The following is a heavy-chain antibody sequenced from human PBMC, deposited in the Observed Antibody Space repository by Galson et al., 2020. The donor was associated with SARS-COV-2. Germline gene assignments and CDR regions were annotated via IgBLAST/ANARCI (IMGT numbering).Heavy chain of an antibody. CDR3: ARENWYYDY. CDR2: IYPNSGDT. J-gene: IGHJ4*02. CDR1: GYTFMPYY. Sequence: CQTSGYTFMPYYMHWVRQAPGQGLEWIGWIYPNSGDTYYGQKFQGRVTLTRDTSVNTVYLELSGLRSDDTAIYYCARENWYYDYWGQGTAVTVSS. V-gene: IGHV1-2*02. D-gene: IGHD1-1*01.